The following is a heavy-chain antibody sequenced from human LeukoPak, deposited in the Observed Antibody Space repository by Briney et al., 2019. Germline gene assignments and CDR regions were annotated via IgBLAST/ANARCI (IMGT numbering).Heavy chain of an antibody. CDR2: IYYSGST. V-gene: IGHV4-59*08. Sequence: SETLSLTCTVSGGSISNYLWSWIRQPPGKGLEWIGYIYYSGSTNYNPSLKSRVTILVDTSKNQFSLKVSSVTAANTAVYYCARSIIGTRSKFDYWGQGTLVTVSS. CDR3: ARSIIGTRSKFDY. CDR1: GGSISNYL. J-gene: IGHJ4*02. D-gene: IGHD1/OR15-1a*01.